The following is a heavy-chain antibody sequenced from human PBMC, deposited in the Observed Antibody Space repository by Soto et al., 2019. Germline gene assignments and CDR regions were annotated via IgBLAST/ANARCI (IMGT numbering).Heavy chain of an antibody. J-gene: IGHJ6*02. CDR1: GYTFTSYG. CDR3: ARERAITMVRGVRGYYYYGMDV. V-gene: IGHV1-18*04. D-gene: IGHD3-10*01. CDR2: ISAYNGNT. Sequence: EASVKVSCKASGYTFTSYGIGWVRQAPGQGLEWMGWISAYNGNTNYAQKLQGRVTMTTDTSTSTAYMELRSLRSDDTAVYYCARERAITMVRGVRGYYYYGMDVWGQGTTVTVS.